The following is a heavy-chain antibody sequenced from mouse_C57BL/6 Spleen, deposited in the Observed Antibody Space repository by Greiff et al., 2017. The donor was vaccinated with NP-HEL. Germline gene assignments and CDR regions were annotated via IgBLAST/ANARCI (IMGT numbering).Heavy chain of an antibody. CDR1: GFSFNTYA. J-gene: IGHJ4*01. CDR2: IRSKSNNYAT. V-gene: IGHV10-1*01. CDR3: VRHKGGNAMDY. Sequence: EVQRVESGGGLVQPKGSLKLSCAASGFSFNTYAMNWVRQAPGKGLEWVARIRSKSNNYATYYADSVKDRFTISRDDSESMLYLQMSNLKTEDTAMYYCVRHKGGNAMDYWGQGTSVTVSS.